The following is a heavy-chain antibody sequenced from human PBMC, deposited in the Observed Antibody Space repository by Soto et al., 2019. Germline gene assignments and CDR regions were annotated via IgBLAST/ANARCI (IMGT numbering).Heavy chain of an antibody. V-gene: IGHV3-23*01. J-gene: IGHJ4*02. D-gene: IGHD3-16*01. CDR2: LSGSGNKT. CDR1: GFTFSTYA. CDR3: GKGLRLHFDF. Sequence: GGSLRLSCAASGFTFSTYAMSWVRQAPGKGLERVSSLSGSGNKTYYADSAKGRFTISRDNSKDTLYLQMNSLGADDTAVYDCGKGLRLHFDFWGQGILVTVSS.